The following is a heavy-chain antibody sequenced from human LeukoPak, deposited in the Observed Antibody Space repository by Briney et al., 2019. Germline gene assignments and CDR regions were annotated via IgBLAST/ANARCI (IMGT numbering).Heavy chain of an antibody. CDR1: GFTFSSYS. CDR2: ISSSSSYI. CDR3: ARDPPDIVATIVVEEGY. J-gene: IGHJ4*02. D-gene: IGHD5-12*01. Sequence: PGGSLRLSCAASGFTFSSYSMNWVRQAPGKGLEWVSSISSSSSYIYYADSVKGRFTISRDNAKNSLYLQMNSLRAEDTAVYYCARDPPDIVATIVVEEGYWGQGTLVTVSS. V-gene: IGHV3-21*01.